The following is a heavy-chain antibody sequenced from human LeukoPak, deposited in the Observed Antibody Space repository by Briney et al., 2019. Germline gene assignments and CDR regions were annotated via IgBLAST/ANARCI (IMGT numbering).Heavy chain of an antibody. CDR1: GFTFSSYA. Sequence: PGGSLRLSCAASGFTFSSYAMHWVRQAPGKGLEWVAVISYDGSNKYYADSVKGRFTISRDNSKNTLYLQMNSLRAEDTAVYYCARGDYGDYGYYYYGMDVWSQGTTVTVSS. D-gene: IGHD4-17*01. CDR3: ARGDYGDYGYYYYGMDV. CDR2: ISYDGSNK. J-gene: IGHJ6*02. V-gene: IGHV3-30-3*01.